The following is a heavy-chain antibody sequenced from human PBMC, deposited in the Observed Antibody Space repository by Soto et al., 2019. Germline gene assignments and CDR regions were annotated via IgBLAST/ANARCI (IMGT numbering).Heavy chain of an antibody. CDR2: IIPIFGTA. Sequence: QVPLVQSGAEVKKPGSSVKVSCKASGGTFSSYAISWVRQAPGQGLEWMGGIIPIFGTANYAQKFQGRVTITADESTSTAYMELSSLRSEDTAVYYCARDGTGTKYYYYYGMDVWGQGTTVTVSS. CDR3: ARDGTGTKYYYYYGMDV. CDR1: GGTFSSYA. V-gene: IGHV1-69*01. D-gene: IGHD1-1*01. J-gene: IGHJ6*02.